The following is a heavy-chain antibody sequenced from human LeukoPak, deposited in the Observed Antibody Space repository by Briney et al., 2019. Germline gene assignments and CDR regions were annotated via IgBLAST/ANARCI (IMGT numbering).Heavy chain of an antibody. J-gene: IGHJ1*01. CDR2: IYHSGST. D-gene: IGHD6-6*01. CDR1: GVSISSGDYY. CDR3: ARGGAARLHFQN. Sequence: SETLSLTCSVFGVSISSGDYYWSWIRQPPGKGLEWIGYIYHSGSTNYNPSLQSRVTISVDTSKNQFSLNLNSVTAADTAVYYCARGGAARLHFQNWGQGTLVTVSS. V-gene: IGHV4-61*08.